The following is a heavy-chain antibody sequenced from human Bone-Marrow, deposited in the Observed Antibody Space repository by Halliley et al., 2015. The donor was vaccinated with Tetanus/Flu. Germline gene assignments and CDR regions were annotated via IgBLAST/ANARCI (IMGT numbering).Heavy chain of an antibody. CDR3: VRDITSYYDSSGYNALDI. J-gene: IGHJ3*02. V-gene: IGHV3-23*01. CDR1: GFPLRSYA. D-gene: IGHD3-22*01. CDR2: ISDSSLST. Sequence: SLRLSCAASGFPLRSYAMSWVRQAPGKGLEWVSGISDSSLSTHYADSVKGRFTISRDNSKNTLYVQMNRVRAADTAVYYCVRDITSYYDSSGYNALDIWGQGTFVTVSS.